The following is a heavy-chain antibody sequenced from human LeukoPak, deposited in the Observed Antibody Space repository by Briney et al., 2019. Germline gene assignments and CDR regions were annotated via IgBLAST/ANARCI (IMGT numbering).Heavy chain of an antibody. CDR1: GFTFSLYN. V-gene: IGHV3-48*03. Sequence: GGSLRLSCAASGFTFSLYNMNWVRQAPGKGLEWVSQISASETSIKYADSVRGRFTISRDNVKNSVYLQMNSLSAEDTAIYYCVRDNLENQWLERSYWGQGTLVTVSS. CDR2: ISASETSI. J-gene: IGHJ4*02. CDR3: VRDNLENQWLERSY. D-gene: IGHD6-19*01.